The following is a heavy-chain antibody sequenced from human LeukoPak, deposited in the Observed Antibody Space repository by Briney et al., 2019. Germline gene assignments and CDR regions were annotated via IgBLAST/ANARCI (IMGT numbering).Heavy chain of an antibody. CDR3: ARERDDCSSTSCYVSRRGWFDP. Sequence: ASVKVSCKASGGTFSSYAISWVRQAPGQGLEWMGGIIPIFGTANYAQKFQGRVTITTDESTSTASMELSSLRSEDTAVYYCARERDDCSSTSCYVSRRGWFDPWGQGTLVTVSS. J-gene: IGHJ5*02. CDR1: GGTFSSYA. D-gene: IGHD2-2*01. V-gene: IGHV1-69*05. CDR2: IIPIFGTA.